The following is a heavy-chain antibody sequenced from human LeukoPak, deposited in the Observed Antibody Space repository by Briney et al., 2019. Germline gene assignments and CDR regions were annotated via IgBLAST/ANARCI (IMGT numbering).Heavy chain of an antibody. Sequence: GGSLRLSCAASGYTFSTYYMNWVRQAPGKGLEWVSFITGSSSYIYYTDSVKGRFTISRDNAKNSLFLQMNSLRDEDTAVYYCASGFSSSPYFDYWGQGTLVTVSS. J-gene: IGHJ4*02. CDR1: GYTFSTYY. V-gene: IGHV3-21*01. CDR3: ASGFSSSPYFDY. CDR2: ITGSSSYI. D-gene: IGHD6-6*01.